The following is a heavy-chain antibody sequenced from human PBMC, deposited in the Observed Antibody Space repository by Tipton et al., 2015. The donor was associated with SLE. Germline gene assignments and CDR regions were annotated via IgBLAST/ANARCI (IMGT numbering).Heavy chain of an antibody. D-gene: IGHD6-6*01. J-gene: IGHJ5*02. V-gene: IGHV4-61*01. CDR3: ARRSSSSSNWFDP. CDR1: GGSVSSGSYY. CDR2: IYYSGST. Sequence: TLSLTCTVSGGSVSSGSYYWSWIRQPPGKGLEWIGYIYYSGSTNYNPSLKSRVTISADTSKNQFSLKLSSVTAADTAVYYCARRSSSSSNWFDPWGQRTLVTV.